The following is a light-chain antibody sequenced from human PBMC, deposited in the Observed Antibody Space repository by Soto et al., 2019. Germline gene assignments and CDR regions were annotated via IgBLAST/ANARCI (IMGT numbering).Light chain of an antibody. V-gene: IGLV1-44*01. CDR2: TNS. Sequence: QSVLTQPPSASGTPGQRVTISCSGSSSNIGSNTVNWYQHLPGAAPRLLIYTNSQRPSGVPDRFSGSKSVTSASLAISGLQSDDEADYYCAAWDDNLNGYVFGTGTKLTVL. J-gene: IGLJ1*01. CDR3: AAWDDNLNGYV. CDR1: SSNIGSNT.